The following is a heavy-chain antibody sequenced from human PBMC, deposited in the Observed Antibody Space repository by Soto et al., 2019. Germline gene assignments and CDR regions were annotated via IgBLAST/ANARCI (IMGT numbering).Heavy chain of an antibody. J-gene: IGHJ4*02. Sequence: VGSLRLSCAASGFRFSNYAMGWVRQAPGKGLEWVSAIIGAGDDTFHADSVKGRLIISRDNSKNTLFLQMNSLRADDTALYYCVKGSATSRPYYFDYWGQGTLVTVSS. CDR3: VKGSATSRPYYFDY. CDR1: GFRFSNYA. V-gene: IGHV3-23*01. CDR2: IIGAGDDT.